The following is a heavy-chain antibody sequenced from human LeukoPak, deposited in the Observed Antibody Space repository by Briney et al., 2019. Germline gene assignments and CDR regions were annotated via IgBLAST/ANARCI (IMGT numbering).Heavy chain of an antibody. CDR3: ARRGSGWEFDY. V-gene: IGHV3-64*02. J-gene: IGHJ4*02. CDR2: IRSDGTNT. Sequence: GGSLRLSCAASGFTFSSHSMHWVRQAPGKGLEYVSGIRSDGTNTYYAESVKGRFTVSRDNSKNTLWPQMGSLRAEDMAVYYCARRGSGWEFDYWGQGTLVTVSS. CDR1: GFTFSSHS. D-gene: IGHD6-19*01.